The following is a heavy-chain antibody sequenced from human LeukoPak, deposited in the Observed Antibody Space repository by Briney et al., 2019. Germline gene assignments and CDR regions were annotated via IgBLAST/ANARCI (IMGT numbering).Heavy chain of an antibody. J-gene: IGHJ6*03. CDR2: ISSSGSYT. V-gene: IGHV3-11*06. D-gene: IGHD5-24*01. CDR1: GLSYSDSY. Sequence: GGSLRLSCAASGLSYSDSYMTWIRQAPGKGLEWVSYISSSGSYTNYADSVQGRFTVSRDNAKDTLYLQMNSLRAEDTAVYYCARDGVERWLQLTGSLYYYYMDVWGKGTTVTVSS. CDR3: ARDGVERWLQLTGSLYYYYMDV.